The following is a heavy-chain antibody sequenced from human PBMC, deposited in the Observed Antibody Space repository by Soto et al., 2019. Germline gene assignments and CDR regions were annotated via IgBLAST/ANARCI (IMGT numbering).Heavy chain of an antibody. D-gene: IGHD2-15*01. CDR1: GFTFSRYG. CDR2: ISYDGSNK. V-gene: IGHV3-30*18. J-gene: IGHJ4*02. Sequence: QVQLVESGGGVVQPGRSLRLSCAASGFTFSRYGMHWVRQAPGKGLEWVAVISYDGSNKYYADSVKGRFTISRDNSKNTLYLQMNSLRAEDTAVYYCAKDLRRYCSGGSCYGIDYWGQGTLVTVSS. CDR3: AKDLRRYCSGGSCYGIDY.